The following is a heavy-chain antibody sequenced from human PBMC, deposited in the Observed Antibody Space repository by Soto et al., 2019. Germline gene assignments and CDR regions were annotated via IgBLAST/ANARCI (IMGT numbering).Heavy chain of an antibody. D-gene: IGHD6-19*01. CDR1: GGSISSGGYY. CDR2: IYYSGST. CDR3: ARAHIAVAVQTYYFDY. Sequence: QVQLQESGPGLVKPSQTLSLTCTVSGGSISSGGYYWSWIRQHPGKGLEWIRYIYYSGSTYYNPSLKSRVTISVDTSKNQFSLKLSSVTAADTAVYYCARAHIAVAVQTYYFDYWGQGTLVTVSS. J-gene: IGHJ4*02. V-gene: IGHV4-31*03.